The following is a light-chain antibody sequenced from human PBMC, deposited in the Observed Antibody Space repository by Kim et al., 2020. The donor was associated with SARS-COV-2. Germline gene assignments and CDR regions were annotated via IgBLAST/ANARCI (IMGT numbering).Light chain of an antibody. J-gene: IGLJ1*01. V-gene: IGLV1-40*01. CDR2: SNG. CDR1: SSNIRAGYD. CDR3: QSYDSSLSGYV. Sequence: QPATVSCIASSSNIRAGYDVHWYQHLPTPAPKLLIYSNGNRPSGVPVRFSGSKSGTSASLAITGLQVEDEDDYYCQSYDSSLSGYVFGSGTKVTVL.